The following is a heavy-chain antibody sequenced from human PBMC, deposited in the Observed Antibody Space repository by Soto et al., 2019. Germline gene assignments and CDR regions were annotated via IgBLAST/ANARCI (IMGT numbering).Heavy chain of an antibody. CDR1: GFTFSDYA. V-gene: IGHV3-23*01. CDR2: ITSGGST. J-gene: IGHJ5*01. CDR3: AKTCFRVPRGMGSCLDS. Sequence: EVQLLESGGGLVQPGGSLRLSCAASGFTFSDYAMTWARQAPGKGLEWVSGITSGGSTYYIDSVKGRFTISRDDSNHTLYLQMNSLSAESTAVYYCAKTCFRVPRGMGSCLDSCGQGTLVTVSS. D-gene: IGHD2-2*01.